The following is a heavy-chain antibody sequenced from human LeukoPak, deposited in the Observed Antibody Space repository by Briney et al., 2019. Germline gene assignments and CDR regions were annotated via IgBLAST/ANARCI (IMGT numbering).Heavy chain of an antibody. CDR2: INANSGGT. CDR1: GYTFTGYY. D-gene: IGHD5-24*01. J-gene: IGHJ3*02. CDR3: ARIRDGYNDAYDI. V-gene: IGHV1-2*02. Sequence: ASVKVSCKASGYTFTGYYMHWVRQAPGQGLEWMGWINANSGGTNYAQKFQGRVTMTRDTSISTVYMGLSSLRSEDTAVYYCARIRDGYNDAYDIWGQGTMVTVSS.